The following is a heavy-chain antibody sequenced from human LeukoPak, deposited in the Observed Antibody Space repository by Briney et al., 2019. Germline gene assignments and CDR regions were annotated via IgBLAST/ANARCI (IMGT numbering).Heavy chain of an antibody. Sequence: PSETLSLTCAVSGYSISSGYYWGWIRQPPGKGLEWIGSIYHSGSTYYNPSLKSRVTISVDTSKNQFSLKLSSVTAADTAVYYCARQGYDLWSGYYFDYWGQGTLVTVSS. V-gene: IGHV4-38-2*01. CDR1: GYSISSGYY. CDR2: IYHSGST. D-gene: IGHD3-3*01. CDR3: ARQGYDLWSGYYFDY. J-gene: IGHJ4*02.